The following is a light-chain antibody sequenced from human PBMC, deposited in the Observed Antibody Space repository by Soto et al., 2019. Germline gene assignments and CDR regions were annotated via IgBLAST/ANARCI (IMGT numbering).Light chain of an antibody. CDR2: GAS. CDR1: QSLSNNY. CDR3: QQRSNWPWIT. V-gene: IGKV3D-20*02. J-gene: IGKJ5*01. Sequence: IVLTHSPGTLSLSPGERPTLSCRASQSLSNNYLAWYRQKPGQAPRLVIYGASSRATGIPDRFSASGSGTDFTLTISSLEPEDFAVYYCQQRSNWPWITFGQGTRLEI.